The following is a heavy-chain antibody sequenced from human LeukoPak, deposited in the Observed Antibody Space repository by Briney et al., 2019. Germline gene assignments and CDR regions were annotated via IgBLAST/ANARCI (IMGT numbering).Heavy chain of an antibody. CDR1: GGSISSGGYY. D-gene: IGHD5-18*01. J-gene: IGHJ6*02. Sequence: SQTLSLTCTVSGGSISSGGYYWSWIRQHPGKGLEWIGYIYYSGSTYYNPSLKSRVTISVDTSKNQFSLKLSPVTAADTAVYYCARDGRGYSYGLFRYGMDVWGQGTTVTVSS. CDR3: ARDGRGYSYGLFRYGMDV. CDR2: IYYSGST. V-gene: IGHV4-31*03.